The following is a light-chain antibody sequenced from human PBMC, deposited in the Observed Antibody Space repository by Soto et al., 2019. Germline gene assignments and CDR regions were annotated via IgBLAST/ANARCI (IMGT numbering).Light chain of an antibody. CDR1: SSDVGGYNY. J-gene: IGLJ2*01. Sequence: QSALTQPASVSGSPGQSITISCTGTSSDVGGYNYVSWYQQHPGKAPKLMIYDVSNRPSGVSNRFSGSKSGNTASLTSSGIQAEDEADYYCSSYTSSSTPYVVFGGGTKVTVL. CDR2: DVS. V-gene: IGLV2-14*01. CDR3: SSYTSSSTPYVV.